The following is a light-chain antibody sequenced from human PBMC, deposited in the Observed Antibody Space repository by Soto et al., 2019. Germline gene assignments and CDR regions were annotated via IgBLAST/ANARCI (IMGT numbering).Light chain of an antibody. Sequence: QSVLTQPPSVSGAPGQRVTISCTGSSSNIGAGYDVHWYQQLPGTAPKLLISGNSNRPSGVPDRFSGSKSGTSASLAIPGRQAEDEADYYCQSDDSSLSGRVFGTGTKLTVL. J-gene: IGLJ1*01. CDR3: QSDDSSLSGRV. CDR2: GNS. CDR1: SSNIGAGYD. V-gene: IGLV1-40*01.